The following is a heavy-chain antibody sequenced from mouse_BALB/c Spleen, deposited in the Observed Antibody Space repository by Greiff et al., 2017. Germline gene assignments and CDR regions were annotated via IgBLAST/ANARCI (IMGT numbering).Heavy chain of an antibody. Sequence: EVHLVESGGGLVKPGGSLKLSCAASGFTFSDYYMYWVRQTPEKRLEWVATISDGGSYTYYPDSVKGRFTISRDNAKNNLYLQMSSLKSEDTAMYYCARDGGLREYFDVWGAGTTVTVSS. D-gene: IGHD2-4*01. CDR3: ARDGGLREYFDV. CDR1: GFTFSDYY. CDR2: ISDGGSYT. J-gene: IGHJ1*01. V-gene: IGHV5-4*02.